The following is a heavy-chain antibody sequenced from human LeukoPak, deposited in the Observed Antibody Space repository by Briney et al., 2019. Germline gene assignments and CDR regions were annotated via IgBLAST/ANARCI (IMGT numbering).Heavy chain of an antibody. D-gene: IGHD4-23*01. Sequence: TSETLSLTCTVSGGSISSSSYYWGWIRQPPGKGLEWIGYIYYSGTTNYNPSLKSRVTILVDTSKNQFSLKVSSVTAADTAVYYCARDRYGGNSGEFDYWGQGTLVTVSS. V-gene: IGHV4-61*05. J-gene: IGHJ4*02. CDR3: ARDRYGGNSGEFDY. CDR1: GGSISSSSYY. CDR2: IYYSGTT.